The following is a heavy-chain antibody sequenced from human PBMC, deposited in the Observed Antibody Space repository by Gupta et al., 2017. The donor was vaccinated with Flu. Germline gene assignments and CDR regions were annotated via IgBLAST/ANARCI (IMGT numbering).Heavy chain of an antibody. J-gene: IGHJ4*02. V-gene: IGHV2-5*02. CDR3: ARGVRRPDCSGGACYYFDY. Sequence: GKALEWLAINYWDDDKRYSPSLKSRLTITKDTSKNQVVLTMTTVDPVDTATYFCARGVRRPDCSGGACYYFDYWGQGTPVTVSS. D-gene: IGHD2-15*01. CDR2: NYWDDDK.